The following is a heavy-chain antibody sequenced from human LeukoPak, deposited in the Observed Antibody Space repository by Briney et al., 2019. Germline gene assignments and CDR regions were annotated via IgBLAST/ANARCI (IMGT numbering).Heavy chain of an antibody. CDR2: IYYSGST. CDR1: GGSISSGDYY. Sequence: PSETLSLTCTVSGGSISSGDYYWSWIRQPPGKGLEWIGYIYYSGSTYYNPSLKSRVTISVDTSKNQFSLKLSSVTAADTAVYYCAREDPSSTSLDYWGQGTLVTDSS. CDR3: AREDPSSTSLDY. D-gene: IGHD2-2*01. J-gene: IGHJ4*02. V-gene: IGHV4-30-4*01.